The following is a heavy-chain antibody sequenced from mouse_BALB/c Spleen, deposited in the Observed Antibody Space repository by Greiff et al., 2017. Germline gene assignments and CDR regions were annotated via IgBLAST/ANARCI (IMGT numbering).Heavy chain of an antibody. V-gene: IGHV1-87*01. J-gene: IGHJ4*01. Sequence: QVQLKQSGAELARPGASVKLSCKASGYTFTSYWMQWVKQRPGQGLEWIGAIYPGDGDTRYTQKFKGKATLTADKSSSTAYMQLSSLASEDSAVYYCARVGRLRFYAMDYWGQGTSVTVSS. D-gene: IGHD1-1*01. CDR1: GYTFTSYW. CDR3: ARVGRLRFYAMDY. CDR2: IYPGDGDT.